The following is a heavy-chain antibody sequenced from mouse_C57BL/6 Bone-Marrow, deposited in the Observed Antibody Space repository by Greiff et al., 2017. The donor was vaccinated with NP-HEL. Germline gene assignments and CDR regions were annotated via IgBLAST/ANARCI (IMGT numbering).Heavy chain of an antibody. Sequence: VKLMESGAELVRPGTSVKVSCKASGYAFTNYLIEWVKQRPGQGLEWIGVINPGSGGTNYNEKFKGKATLTADKSSSTAYMQLSSLTSEDSAVYFCALSTKDVAYWGQGTLVTVSA. V-gene: IGHV1-54*01. CDR1: GYAFTNYL. CDR2: INPGSGGT. J-gene: IGHJ3*01. CDR3: ALSTKDVAY. D-gene: IGHD1-1*01.